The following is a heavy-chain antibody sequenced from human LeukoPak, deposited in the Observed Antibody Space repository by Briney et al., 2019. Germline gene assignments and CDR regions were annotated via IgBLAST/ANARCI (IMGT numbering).Heavy chain of an antibody. CDR3: ARDAEAAGAERGWDY. CDR1: GLSFSSYY. CDR2: INHSGST. Sequence: PSETLSLTCAVYGLSFSSYYWSWIRQPPGKGLEWIGEINHSGSTNYNPSLKSRVTISVDTSKNQFSLKLSSGTAADTAVYYWARDAEAAGAERGWDYWGQGTLATVSS. V-gene: IGHV4-34*01. J-gene: IGHJ4*02. D-gene: IGHD6-25*01.